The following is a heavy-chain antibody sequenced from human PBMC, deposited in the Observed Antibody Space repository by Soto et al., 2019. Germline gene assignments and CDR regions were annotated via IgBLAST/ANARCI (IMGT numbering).Heavy chain of an antibody. CDR3: ARDRSSGWYAFDI. Sequence: ASVKVSCKASGYTFTSYAMHWVRQAPGQRLEWMGWINAGNGNTKYSQKFQGRVTITRDTSASTAYMELSSLRSEDTAVYYCARDRSSGWYAFDIWGQGTMVTVS. CDR2: INAGNGNT. CDR1: GYTFTSYA. V-gene: IGHV1-3*01. J-gene: IGHJ3*02. D-gene: IGHD6-19*01.